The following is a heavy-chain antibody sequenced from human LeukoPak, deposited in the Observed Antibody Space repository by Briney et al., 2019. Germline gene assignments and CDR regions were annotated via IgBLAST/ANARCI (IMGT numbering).Heavy chain of an antibody. CDR1: GFTFSSYA. CDR3: AKDLVFGADGSGGPDY. Sequence: GGSLRLSCAASGFTFSSYAMSWVRQAPGKGLEWVSAISGSGGSTYYADSVKGRFTISRDNSKNTLYLQMNSLRAEDTAVYYCAKDLVFGADGSGGPDYWGQGTLVTVSS. CDR2: ISGSGGST. D-gene: IGHD3-10*01. J-gene: IGHJ4*02. V-gene: IGHV3-23*01.